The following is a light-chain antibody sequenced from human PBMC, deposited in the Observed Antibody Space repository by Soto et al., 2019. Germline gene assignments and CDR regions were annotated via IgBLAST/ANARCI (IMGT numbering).Light chain of an antibody. CDR3: QQSYNTPYT. J-gene: IGKJ2*01. V-gene: IGKV1-39*01. CDR2: AAS. CDR1: QSITSY. Sequence: DIQMTQSPSSLSASVGDRVTITCRASQSITSYLNWYPQKPGKAPKLLIYAASSLQSGVPSRFSGSGPGTDFTLTISSLQPEDFATYYCQQSYNTPYTFGQGTNLEIK.